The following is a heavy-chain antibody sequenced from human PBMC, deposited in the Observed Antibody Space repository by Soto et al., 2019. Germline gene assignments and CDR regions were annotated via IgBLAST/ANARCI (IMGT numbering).Heavy chain of an antibody. V-gene: IGHV5-10-1*01. CDR3: ASVGLLVPFDY. CDR1: GYSFTSYW. J-gene: IGHJ4*02. D-gene: IGHD5-18*01. CDR2: IDPSDSYT. Sequence: GESLKISCKGSGYSFTSYWISWVRQMPGKGLEWVGRIDPSDSYTNYSPSFQGHVTISADKSISTAYLQWSSLKASDTAMYYCASVGLLVPFDYWGQGTLVPVSS.